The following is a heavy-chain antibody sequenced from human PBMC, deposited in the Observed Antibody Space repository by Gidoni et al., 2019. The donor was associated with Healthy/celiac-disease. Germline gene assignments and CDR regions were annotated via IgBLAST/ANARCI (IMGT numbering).Heavy chain of an antibody. V-gene: IGHV3-11*01. J-gene: IGHJ4*01. CDR1: GFTLSDYY. Sequence: QVQLVESGGGLVKPGGSLRLSCAASGFTLSDYYMSWIRQSPGQGLGVVAYISSRASTIYYPDSVKGRFTISRDNAKISLYLQMTSLRAEDTAVYYCAREGYSYGYVDYWGHGTLVTVSS. D-gene: IGHD5-18*01. CDR2: ISSRASTI. CDR3: AREGYSYGYVDY.